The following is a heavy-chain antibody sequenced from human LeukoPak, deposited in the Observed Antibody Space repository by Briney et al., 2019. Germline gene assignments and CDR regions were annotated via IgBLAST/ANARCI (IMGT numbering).Heavy chain of an antibody. V-gene: IGHV4-39*01. CDR1: GGSISSSSYY. CDR2: IYYSGST. Sequence: MPSETLSLTCTVSGGSISSSSYYWGWIRQPPGKGLEWIGSIYYSGSTYYNPSLKSRVTISVDTSKNQFSLKLSSVTAADTAVYYCARTYNWNYVVQHWGQGTLVTVSS. CDR3: ARTYNWNYVVQH. D-gene: IGHD1-7*01. J-gene: IGHJ1*01.